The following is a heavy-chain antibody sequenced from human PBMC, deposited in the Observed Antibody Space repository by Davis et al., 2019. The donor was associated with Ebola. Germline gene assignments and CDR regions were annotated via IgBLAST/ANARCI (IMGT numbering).Heavy chain of an antibody. Sequence: ASVKVSCKASGYTFTSYGISWVRQAPGQGLEWMGWISAYNGNTNYAQKLQGRVTMTTDTSTSTAYMELRSLRSDDTAVYYCARDGFRTNYDILTGYSHSGGMDVWGQGTTVTVSS. J-gene: IGHJ6*02. V-gene: IGHV1-18*04. CDR2: ISAYNGNT. D-gene: IGHD3-9*01. CDR3: ARDGFRTNYDILTGYSHSGGMDV. CDR1: GYTFTSYG.